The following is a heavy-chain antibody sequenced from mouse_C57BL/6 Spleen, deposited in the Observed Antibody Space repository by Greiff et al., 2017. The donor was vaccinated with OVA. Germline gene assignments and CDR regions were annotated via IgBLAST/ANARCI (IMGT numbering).Heavy chain of an antibody. D-gene: IGHD1-1*01. CDR3: ARLPYGSSFDD. V-gene: IGHV7-3*01. CDR1: GFTFTDYY. CDR2: IRNKANGYTT. Sequence: EVKLVESGGGLVQPGGSLSLSCAASGFTFTDYYMSWVRQPPGKALEWLGFIRNKANGYTTEYSASVKGRFTISRDNSQSILYLQMNALRADDSATYYCARLPYGSSFDDWGKGTTLTVAS. J-gene: IGHJ2*01.